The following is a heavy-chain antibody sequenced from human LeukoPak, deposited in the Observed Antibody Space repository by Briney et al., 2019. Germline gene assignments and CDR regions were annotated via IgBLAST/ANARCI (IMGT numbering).Heavy chain of an antibody. D-gene: IGHD2-2*03. CDR3: ARDRRGYCSSTSCSRYYYYYGMDV. J-gene: IGHJ6*04. V-gene: IGHV4-34*01. CDR1: GGSFSGYY. Sequence: TSETLSLTCAVYGGSFSGYYWSWIRQPPGKGLGWFGEINHSGSTNYNPSLKSRVTISVDTSKNQFSLKLSSVTAADTAVYYCARDRRGYCSSTSCSRYYYYYGMDVWGKGTTVTVSS. CDR2: INHSGST.